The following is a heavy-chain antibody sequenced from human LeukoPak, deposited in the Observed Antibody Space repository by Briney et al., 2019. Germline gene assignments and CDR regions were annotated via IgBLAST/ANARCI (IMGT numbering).Heavy chain of an antibody. CDR3: ARETSTPAQYYLDF. Sequence: PGGSLRLSCAASGLTLSSYWMQWVRQVPGKGLVWVSRIHRNGSLTNYAESVKGRFTISRDSAKNTLYLQMNSLRAEDTAVYYCARETSTPAQYYLDFWGQGTQVTVSS. J-gene: IGHJ4*02. CDR1: GLTLSSYW. V-gene: IGHV3-74*01. CDR2: IHRNGSLT. D-gene: IGHD2-2*01.